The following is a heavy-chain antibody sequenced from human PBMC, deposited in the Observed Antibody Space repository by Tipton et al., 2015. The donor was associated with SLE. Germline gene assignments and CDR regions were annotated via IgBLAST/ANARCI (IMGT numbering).Heavy chain of an antibody. D-gene: IGHD5-24*01. CDR1: GGSISSSSYY. V-gene: IGHV4-39*01. Sequence: TLSLTCTVSGGSISSSSYYWGWIRQPPGKGLEWLGSIYYSGSTYYNPSLKSRVTISVDTSKNQFSLKLSSVTAADTAVYYCASGEGLHDAFDIWGQGTMVTVSS. CDR3: ASGEGLHDAFDI. CDR2: IYYSGST. J-gene: IGHJ3*02.